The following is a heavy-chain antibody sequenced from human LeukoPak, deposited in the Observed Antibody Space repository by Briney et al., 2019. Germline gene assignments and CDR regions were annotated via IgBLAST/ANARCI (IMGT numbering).Heavy chain of an antibody. D-gene: IGHD4-17*01. Sequence: SETLSLTCTVSSGSISSYYWSWIRQPPGKGLEWIGYIFYSGSTNYNPSLKSRVTISVDTSKNQFSLGLSSVTAADTAVYYCAREPTRYYFDCWGQGTLVTVSS. CDR3: AREPTRYYFDC. CDR1: SGSISSYY. CDR2: IFYSGST. V-gene: IGHV4-59*01. J-gene: IGHJ4*02.